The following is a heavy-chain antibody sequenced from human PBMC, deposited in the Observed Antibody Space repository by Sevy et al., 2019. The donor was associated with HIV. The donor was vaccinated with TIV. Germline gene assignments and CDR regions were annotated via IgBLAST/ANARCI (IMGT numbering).Heavy chain of an antibody. D-gene: IGHD2-15*01. CDR3: ARDLHNGGNPHGAFDI. CDR1: GGSISSYY. J-gene: IGHJ3*02. Sequence: SETLSLTYTVSGGSISSYYWSWIRQPAGKGLEWIGRIYTSGSTNYNPSLKSRVTMSVDTSKNQFSLKLSSVTAADTAVYYCARDLHNGGNPHGAFDIWGQGTMVTVSS. CDR2: IYTSGST. V-gene: IGHV4-4*07.